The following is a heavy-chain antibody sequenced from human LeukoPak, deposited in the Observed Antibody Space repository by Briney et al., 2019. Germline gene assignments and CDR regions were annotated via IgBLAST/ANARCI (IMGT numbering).Heavy chain of an antibody. V-gene: IGHV1-8*01. CDR3: VRGLYSGYKITEFDP. J-gene: IGHJ5*02. CDR1: GYVFISYG. Sequence: ASVKLPCKASGYVFISYGINWVRQAIGQGLEWMGWMDPQNGNTGSAQKFQGRVTMTRDTSMSTAYMELSSLTSEDTAVYYCVRGLYSGYKITEFDPWGQGTLVTVSS. D-gene: IGHD5-12*01. CDR2: MDPQNGNT.